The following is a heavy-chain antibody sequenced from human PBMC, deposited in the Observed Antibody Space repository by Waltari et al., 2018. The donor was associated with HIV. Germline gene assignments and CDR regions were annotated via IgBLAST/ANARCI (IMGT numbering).Heavy chain of an antibody. Sequence: QVQLQHWGARLFKPSEPLSPTCDVYGVSLVDYPCNCLRQTPGKGVEWIWEGNDSRTSNSVTSLTSRDSISVNAFKRRSSVDLLAVNAADPGVYCCARRGLDPLIPNNWFDSWGQGPVVIVTS. D-gene: IGHD3-16*01. V-gene: IGHV4-34*02. CDR2: GNDSRTS. CDR1: GVSLVDYP. CDR3: ARRGLDPLIPNNWFDS. J-gene: IGHJ5*01.